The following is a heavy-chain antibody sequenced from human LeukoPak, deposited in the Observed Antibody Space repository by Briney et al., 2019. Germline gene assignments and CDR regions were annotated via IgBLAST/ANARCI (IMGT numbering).Heavy chain of an antibody. V-gene: IGHV3-30*03. CDR1: GFTFSSYG. CDR2: ISYDGSNK. Sequence: GRSLRLSCAASGFTFSSYGMHWVRQAPGKGLEWVAVISYDGSNKYYADSVKGRFTISRDNAKNSLYLQMNRLRAEDTAVYYCAREQVDYWGQGTLVTVSS. CDR3: AREQVDY. J-gene: IGHJ4*02.